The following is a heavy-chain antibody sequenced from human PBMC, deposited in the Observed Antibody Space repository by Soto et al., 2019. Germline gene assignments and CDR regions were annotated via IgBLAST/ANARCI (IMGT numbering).Heavy chain of an antibody. D-gene: IGHD5-12*01. Sequence: TSETLSLTCSVLGGSLSSYYWSWIRQPPGKGLEWIGYVYYSGRTNHSPSLKSRVTISVDTSKNQFSLKLDSVTPADTAVYYCARVEGDGYNYNNWFDPWGRGTLVTVS. J-gene: IGHJ5*02. CDR3: ARVEGDGYNYNNWFDP. CDR2: VYYSGRT. CDR1: GGSLSSYY. V-gene: IGHV4-59*01.